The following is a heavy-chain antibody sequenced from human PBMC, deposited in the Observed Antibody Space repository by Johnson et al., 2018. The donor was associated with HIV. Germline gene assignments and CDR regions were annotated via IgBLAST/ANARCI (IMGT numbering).Heavy chain of an antibody. Sequence: VQLVESGGGLVQPGGSLRLSCAASGFTFSSFAMSWVRQAPGKGLEWVSAISGSGHSTYYADSVKGRFTISRDSSKNTLYLQMNSLRADDRAVYYCAKERLELRTGDAFDIWGQGTMVTVSS. CDR1: GFTFSSFA. V-gene: IGHV3-23*04. D-gene: IGHD1-7*01. CDR3: AKERLELRTGDAFDI. CDR2: ISGSGHST. J-gene: IGHJ3*02.